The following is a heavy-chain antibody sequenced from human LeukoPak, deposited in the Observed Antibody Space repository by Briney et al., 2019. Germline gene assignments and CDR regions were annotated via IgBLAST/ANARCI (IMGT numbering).Heavy chain of an antibody. Sequence: PGGSLRLSCAASGFTFSSYEMNWVRQAPGKGLDWVSYISSSGSTIYYADSAKGRFSISRDNAKNSLYLQMNSLRAEDTAVYYCAREDIVVVPGDYGMDVWGKGTTVTVSS. CDR3: AREDIVVVPGDYGMDV. CDR1: GFTFSSYE. CDR2: ISSSGSTI. D-gene: IGHD2-2*01. J-gene: IGHJ6*04. V-gene: IGHV3-48*03.